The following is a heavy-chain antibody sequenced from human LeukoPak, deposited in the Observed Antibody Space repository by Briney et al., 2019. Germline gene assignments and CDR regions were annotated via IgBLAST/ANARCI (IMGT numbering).Heavy chain of an antibody. CDR3: AKSKSPYPMDYIFDF. CDR1: GFTFSSYG. D-gene: IGHD4-11*01. Sequence: GRSLRLSCAASGFTFSSYGMHWVRQAPGKGLEWVAVISNDGSITKNGDSVKGRFTISRDNSKNTLYVQINSLRTDDAAVYYCAKSKSPYPMDYIFDFWGQGTLVTVSS. V-gene: IGHV3-30*18. CDR2: ISNDGSIT. J-gene: IGHJ4*02.